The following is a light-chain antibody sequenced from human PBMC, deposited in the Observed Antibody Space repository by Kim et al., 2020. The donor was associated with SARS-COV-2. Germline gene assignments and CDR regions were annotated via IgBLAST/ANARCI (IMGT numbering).Light chain of an antibody. J-gene: IGKJ2*01. Sequence: SPGERVTPACRASQSIGSNFAWYQHIRGQAPRLLIYRASTRATGVPARFTGSGSGTEFTLTISSLQSEDVAVYYCQQYNDWPPTYTFGQGTKLEI. CDR3: QQYNDWPPTYT. CDR1: QSIGSN. V-gene: IGKV3-15*01. CDR2: RAS.